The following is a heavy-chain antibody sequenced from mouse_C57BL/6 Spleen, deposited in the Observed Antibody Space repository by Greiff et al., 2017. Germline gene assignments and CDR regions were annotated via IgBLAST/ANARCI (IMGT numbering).Heavy chain of an antibody. CDR2: ISSGGSYT. CDR3: ARMRYYGSQSFMDY. D-gene: IGHD1-1*01. CDR1: GFTFSSYG. J-gene: IGHJ4*01. Sequence: EVQLQESGGDLVKPGGSLKLSCAASGFTFSSYGMSWVRQTPDKRLEWVATISSGGSYTYYPDSVKGRFTISRDNAKNTLYLQMSSLKSEDTAMYYCARMRYYGSQSFMDYWGQGTSVTVSS. V-gene: IGHV5-6*01.